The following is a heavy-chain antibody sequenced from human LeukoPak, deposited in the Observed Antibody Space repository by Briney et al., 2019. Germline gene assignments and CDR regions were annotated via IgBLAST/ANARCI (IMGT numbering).Heavy chain of an antibody. Sequence: GGSLRLSCAASGFTFSSYWMHWVRQAPRKGLVWVSRINSDGSSTSYADSVKGRFTISRDNAKNTLYLQMNSLRAEDTAVYYCARDRITMIVGEPDYYGMDVWGQGTTVTVSS. CDR1: GFTFSSYW. D-gene: IGHD3-22*01. CDR3: ARDRITMIVGEPDYYGMDV. V-gene: IGHV3-74*01. CDR2: INSDGSST. J-gene: IGHJ6*02.